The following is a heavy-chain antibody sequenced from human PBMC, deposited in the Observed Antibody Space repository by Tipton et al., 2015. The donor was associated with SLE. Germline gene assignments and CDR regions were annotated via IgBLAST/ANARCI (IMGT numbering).Heavy chain of an antibody. CDR3: ARGLSDFTGYSNDY. CDR2: IYDSENT. J-gene: IGHJ4*02. D-gene: IGHD3-9*01. V-gene: IGHV4-59*01. CDR1: GGSIRSYY. Sequence: TLSLTCTVSGGSIRSYYWSWIRQAPGKGLEWIGYIYDSENTNYNPSLKSRVTTSSDTPKNQFSLKLSSVTAADTAVYYCARGLSDFTGYSNDYWGQGTLVTVSS.